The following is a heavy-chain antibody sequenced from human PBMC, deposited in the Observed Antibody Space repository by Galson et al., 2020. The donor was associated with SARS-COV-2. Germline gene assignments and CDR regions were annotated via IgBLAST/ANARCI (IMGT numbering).Heavy chain of an antibody. Sequence: GESLKISCSVSGFTFSSYGMHWVRQAPGKGLEWVAIIWDDGSNKYYSDSVKGRFTISRDNSKNTVYLQMNNLRAEDTAMYYCARDHCTGGNCYSQYYYGMDVWGQGTTVTVSS. CDR3: ARDHCTGGNCYSQYYYGMDV. J-gene: IGHJ6*02. CDR2: IWDDGSNK. CDR1: GFTFSSYG. D-gene: IGHD2-8*02. V-gene: IGHV3-33*01.